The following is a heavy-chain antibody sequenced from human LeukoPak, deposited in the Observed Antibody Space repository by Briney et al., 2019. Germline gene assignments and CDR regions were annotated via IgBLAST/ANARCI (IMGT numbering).Heavy chain of an antibody. CDR2: ISSSSSYI. Sequence: GGSLRLSCAASGFTFSSYSMNWVRQAPGKGLGWVSSISSSSSYIYYADSVKGRFTISRDNAKNSLYLQMNSLRAEDTAVYYCARNRGYSYGGFDYWGQGTLVTVSS. CDR3: ARNRGYSYGGFDY. CDR1: GFTFSSYS. V-gene: IGHV3-21*01. D-gene: IGHD5-18*01. J-gene: IGHJ4*02.